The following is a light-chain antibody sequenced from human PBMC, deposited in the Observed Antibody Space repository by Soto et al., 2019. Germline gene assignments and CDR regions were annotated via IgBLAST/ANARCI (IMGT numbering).Light chain of an antibody. Sequence: DIQMTQSPSTLSASVGDTVTITCRASQSISSWLAWYQQKPGKVPKILVYKASSLESGVPSRFSGSGYGTEFTLTISSPQPDDFATYYCQDYSSYSMYTFGQGTKLEIK. CDR2: KAS. CDR3: QDYSSYSMYT. V-gene: IGKV1-5*03. CDR1: QSISSW. J-gene: IGKJ2*01.